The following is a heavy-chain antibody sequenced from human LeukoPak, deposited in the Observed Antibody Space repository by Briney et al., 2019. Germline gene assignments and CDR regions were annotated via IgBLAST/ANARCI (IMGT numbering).Heavy chain of an antibody. V-gene: IGHV3-30*18. CDR1: GFTFSSYG. Sequence: GGSLRLSCAASGFTFSSYGMHRVRQAPGKGLDWVAVISYDGSNKYYADTVKGRFTISRDNSKNTLFLQMNSLRAEDTAVYYCAKGSNRGVATIDYWGQGTLVTVSS. CDR3: AKGSNRGVATIDY. CDR2: ISYDGSNK. D-gene: IGHD5-12*01. J-gene: IGHJ4*02.